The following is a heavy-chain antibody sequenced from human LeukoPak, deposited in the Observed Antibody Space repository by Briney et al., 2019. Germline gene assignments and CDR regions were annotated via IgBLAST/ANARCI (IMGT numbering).Heavy chain of an antibody. CDR2: INHSGST. D-gene: IGHD5-24*01. V-gene: IGHV4-34*01. Sequence: PSETLSLTCAVYGGSFSGYYWSWIRQPPGKGLEWIGEINHSGSTNYNPSLKSRVTISVDTSKNQFSLKLSSVTAADTAVYYCARTGWLQLTFNYWGQGTLVTVSS. CDR1: GGSFSGYY. CDR3: ARTGWLQLTFNY. J-gene: IGHJ4*02.